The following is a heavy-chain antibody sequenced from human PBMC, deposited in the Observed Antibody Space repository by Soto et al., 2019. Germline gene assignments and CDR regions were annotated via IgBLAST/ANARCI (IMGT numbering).Heavy chain of an antibody. J-gene: IGHJ6*02. CDR3: AGGGIVATIQFHYYGMDV. D-gene: IGHD5-12*01. Sequence: QVQLVQSGAEVKKPGASVKVSCKASGYTFTSYAMHWVRQAPGQRLEWMGWINAGNGNTKYSQKFQGRVTITRDTSASTAYMELSSLRSEDTAVYYCAGGGIVATIQFHYYGMDVWGQGTTVTVSS. CDR2: INAGNGNT. CDR1: GYTFTSYA. V-gene: IGHV1-3*01.